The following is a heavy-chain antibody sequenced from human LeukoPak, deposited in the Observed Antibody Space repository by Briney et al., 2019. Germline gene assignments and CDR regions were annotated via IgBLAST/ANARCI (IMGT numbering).Heavy chain of an antibody. Sequence: PSETLSLTCTVSGDSISSSSYYWGWVRQPPGKGLEWIGSIYYSGSTYYNPSLKSRFTISVDTSKNPFSLKLSSVTAADTAVYYCARRSSDYVWGSYRQNWFDPWGQGTLVTVSS. CDR1: GDSISSSSYY. J-gene: IGHJ5*02. CDR2: IYYSGST. CDR3: ARRSSDYVWGSYRQNWFDP. V-gene: IGHV4-39*07. D-gene: IGHD3-16*02.